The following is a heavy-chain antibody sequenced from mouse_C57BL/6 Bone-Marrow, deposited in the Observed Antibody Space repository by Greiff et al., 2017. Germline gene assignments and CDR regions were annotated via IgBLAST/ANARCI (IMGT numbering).Heavy chain of an antibody. V-gene: IGHV1-76*01. CDR1: GYTFTDYY. CDR2: IYPGSGNT. D-gene: IGHD2-2*01. J-gene: IGHJ2*01. CDR3: ARGGLRHYFDY. Sequence: VKLMESGAELVRPGASVKLSCKASGYTFTDYYINWVKQRPGQGLEWIARIYPGSGNTYYNEKFKGKATLTAEKSSSTAYMQLSSLTSEDSAVYFCARGGLRHYFDYWGQGTTLTVSS.